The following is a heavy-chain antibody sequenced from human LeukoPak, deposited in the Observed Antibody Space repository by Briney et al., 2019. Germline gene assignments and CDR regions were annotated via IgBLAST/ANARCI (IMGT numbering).Heavy chain of an antibody. V-gene: IGHV3-23*01. CDR3: AKGRCSGGSCYSRGLDS. J-gene: IGHJ4*02. D-gene: IGHD2-15*01. CDR1: GFTFNNFA. Sequence: QTGGSLRLSCAGTGFTFNNFAMSWVRQAPGKGLEWVSGISGTGGSTYYADSVKGRFTISRDNSKNTVYLQTNSLNAEDTAVYYCAKGRCSGGSCYSRGLDSWGQGTLVTVSS. CDR2: ISGTGGST.